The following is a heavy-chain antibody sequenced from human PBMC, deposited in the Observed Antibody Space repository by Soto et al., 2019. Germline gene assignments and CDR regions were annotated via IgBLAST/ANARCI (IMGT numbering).Heavy chain of an antibody. D-gene: IGHD5-12*01. V-gene: IGHV3-30-3*01. CDR2: VSSEGGTQ. Sequence: QVQLVESGGGVVQPGGSLRLSCAASGFTFSTYAMQWVRQAPGKGLEWVAVVSSEGGTQFYADSVKGRFTISRDNSKNALYLQMSSMTTEDAAIYYCARETYFSGHVLGKLDLWGRGTLVTVSS. CDR3: ARETYFSGHVLGKLDL. CDR1: GFTFSTYA. J-gene: IGHJ2*01.